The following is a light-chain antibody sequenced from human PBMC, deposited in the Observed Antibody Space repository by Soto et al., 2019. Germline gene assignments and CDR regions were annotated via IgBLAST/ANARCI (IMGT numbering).Light chain of an antibody. CDR1: SSDVGGYNY. CDR2: DVS. J-gene: IGLJ2*01. V-gene: IGLV2-14*01. Sequence: QSALTQPASVSGSPGQSITISCTGTSSDVGGYNYVSWYQQHPGKAPKLMIYDVSNRPSGVSNRFSGSNSGNTASLTISGVKAEDEADYYRSSYTSSSTVVFGGGTQLTVL. CDR3: SSYTSSSTVV.